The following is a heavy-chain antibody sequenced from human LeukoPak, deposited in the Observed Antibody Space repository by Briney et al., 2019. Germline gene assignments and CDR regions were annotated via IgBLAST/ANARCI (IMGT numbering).Heavy chain of an antibody. V-gene: IGHV4-59*08. J-gene: IGHJ4*02. Sequence: PSETLSLTCTVSGGSISSYYWSWIRQPPGKGLEWIGYIYYSGSTNYNPSLKSRVTISVDTSKNQLPLKLSSVTAADTAVYYCARHPYYRIAAGYYFDYWGQGTLVTVSS. D-gene: IGHD3-10*01. CDR3: ARHPYYRIAAGYYFDY. CDR1: GGSISSYY. CDR2: IYYSGST.